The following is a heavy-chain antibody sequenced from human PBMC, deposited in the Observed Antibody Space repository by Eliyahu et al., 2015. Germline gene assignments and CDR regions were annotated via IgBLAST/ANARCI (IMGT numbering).Heavy chain of an antibody. V-gene: IGHV4-39*01. D-gene: IGHD6-13*01. Sequence: QLQLQESGPGLVKPSETLSLXCTVSGGSISSXXXYXGWXRQPPGKGLEWIGSIYYSGSTYYNPSXKSRVTISVDTSKNQFSLKLSSVTAADTAVYYCARHDTDSSSWWYLGGRPNWFDPWGQGTLVTVSS. CDR1: GGSISSXXXY. CDR2: IYYSGST. J-gene: IGHJ5*02. CDR3: ARHDTDSSSWWYLGGRPNWFDP.